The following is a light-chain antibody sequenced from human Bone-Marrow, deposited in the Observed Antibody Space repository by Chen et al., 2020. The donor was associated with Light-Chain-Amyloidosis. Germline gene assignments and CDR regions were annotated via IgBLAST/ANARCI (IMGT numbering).Light chain of an antibody. Sequence: SSELTQPPSVSVSPGQTARITCSGDDLPTKYAYWYQQKPGQAPVLVIHRETERPSGISERFSGSSSGTTATLTISGVQAEDEADYHCQSADSSGTYEVRFGGGTKLTVL. CDR2: RET. CDR1: DLPTKY. J-gene: IGLJ2*01. CDR3: QSADSSGTYEVR. V-gene: IGLV3-25*03.